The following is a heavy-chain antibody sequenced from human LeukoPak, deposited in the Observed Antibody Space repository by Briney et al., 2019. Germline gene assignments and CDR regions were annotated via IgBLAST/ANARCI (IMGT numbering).Heavy chain of an antibody. J-gene: IGHJ4*02. CDR1: GFTFSSYA. V-gene: IGHV3-23*01. D-gene: IGHD3-22*01. Sequence: GGSLILSCAASGFTFSSYAMSWVRQAPGKGLEWVSAISGSGGSTYYADSVKGRFTISRDNSKNTLYLQMNSLRAEDTAVYYCAKDTTWAPDSSGYYVVDYWGQGTLVTVSS. CDR3: AKDTTWAPDSSGYYVVDY. CDR2: ISGSGGST.